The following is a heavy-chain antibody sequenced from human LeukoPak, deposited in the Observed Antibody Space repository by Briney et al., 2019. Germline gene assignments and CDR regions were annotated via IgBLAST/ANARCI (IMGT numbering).Heavy chain of an antibody. D-gene: IGHD3-3*01. Sequence: PSETLSLTCTVSGGSISSYYWSWIRQPPGKGLEWIGYIYYSGSTNYNPSLKSRVTISVDTSKNQFSLKLSSVTAADTAVYYCARDEMNGFLDYWGQGTLSPSPQ. J-gene: IGHJ4*02. CDR3: ARDEMNGFLDY. V-gene: IGHV4-59*01. CDR1: GGSISSYY. CDR2: IYYSGST.